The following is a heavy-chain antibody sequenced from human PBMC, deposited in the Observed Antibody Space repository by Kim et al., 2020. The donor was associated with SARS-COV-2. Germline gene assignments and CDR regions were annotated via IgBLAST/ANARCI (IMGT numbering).Heavy chain of an antibody. Sequence: ASVKVSCKASGYTFTGYYMHWVRQAPGQGLEWMGRINPNSGGTNYAQKFQGRVTMTRDTSISTAYMELSRLRSDDTAVYYCARARGGAVAVNYYYYGMDVWGQGTTVTVSS. J-gene: IGHJ6*02. CDR1: GYTFTGYY. V-gene: IGHV1-2*06. CDR2: INPNSGGT. CDR3: ARARGGAVAVNYYYYGMDV. D-gene: IGHD6-19*01.